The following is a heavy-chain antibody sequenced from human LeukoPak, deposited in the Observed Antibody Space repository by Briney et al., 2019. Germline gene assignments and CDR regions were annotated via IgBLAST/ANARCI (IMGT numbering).Heavy chain of an antibody. V-gene: IGHV3-7*04. CDR1: GFSISNYG. CDR2: ISGDGSER. J-gene: IGHJ5*01. Sequence: GGSLRLSCAGSGFSISNYGMNWVRQAPGKGLEWVAGISGDGSERDYVDSVRGRFTISRDNAKNSLYLQMNSLTAEDTAVYYCGRDPDSWGQGTVVTVSS. CDR3: GRDPDS.